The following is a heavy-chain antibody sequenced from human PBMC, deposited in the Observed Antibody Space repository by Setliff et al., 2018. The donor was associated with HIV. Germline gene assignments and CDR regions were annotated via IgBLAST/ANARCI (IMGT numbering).Heavy chain of an antibody. V-gene: IGHV3-15*01. CDR3: ARGPHKYCSVTNCMYDL. CDR2: IQSKADGGTT. D-gene: IGHD2-15*01. CDR1: EFTFSGHW. Sequence: GGSLRLSCAASEFTFSGHWMSWVRQAPGKGLEWVGRIQSKADGGTTNYAAPVKGRFTISRDDSKNMLYLQMNSLKIEDTAVYYCARGPHKYCSVTNCMYDLWGQGTLVTVSS. J-gene: IGHJ4*02.